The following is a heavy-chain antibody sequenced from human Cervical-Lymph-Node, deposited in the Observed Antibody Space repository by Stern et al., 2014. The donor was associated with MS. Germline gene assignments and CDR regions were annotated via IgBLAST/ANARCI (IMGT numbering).Heavy chain of an antibody. J-gene: IGHJ4*02. CDR1: GFSLSNARMG. CDR3: ARILYDGAYRGDY. Sequence: QVTLKESGPVLVKPTETLMLTCTVSGFSLSNARMGVSWIRQPPGKALEWLAQLFWNGEKSYSTSLKSRLTISKDTSKSQVVLTMTNMDPVDTATYFCARILYDGAYRGDYWGQGTLVTVSS. D-gene: IGHD3-10*01. CDR2: LFWNGEK. V-gene: IGHV2-26*01.